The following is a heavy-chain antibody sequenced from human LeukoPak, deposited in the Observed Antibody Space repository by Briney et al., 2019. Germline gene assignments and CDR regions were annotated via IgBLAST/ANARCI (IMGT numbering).Heavy chain of an antibody. D-gene: IGHD5-18*01. J-gene: IGHJ4*02. CDR2: ISYDGSNK. CDR3: AREGYGYDY. Sequence: PGRSLRLSCAASGFTFSSYAMHWVRQAPGKGLEWVAVISYDGSNKYYADSVKGRFTISRDNSKNTLYLQMNSLRAEDTAVYYCAREGYGYDYWGQGTLVTVSS. CDR1: GFTFSSYA. V-gene: IGHV3-30*04.